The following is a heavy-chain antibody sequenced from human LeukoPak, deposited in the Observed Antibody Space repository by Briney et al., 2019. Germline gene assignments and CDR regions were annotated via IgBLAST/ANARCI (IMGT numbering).Heavy chain of an antibody. J-gene: IGHJ4*02. D-gene: IGHD2-15*01. Sequence: GRSLRLSCAASGFTFSSYAMHWVRQAPGKGLEWVAVISYDGSNKYYADSVKGRFTISRDNSKNTLYLLMNSLRAEDTAVYYCAKRLPGWYYSDYWGQGTLVTVSS. V-gene: IGHV3-30-3*02. CDR1: GFTFSSYA. CDR3: AKRLPGWYYSDY. CDR2: ISYDGSNK.